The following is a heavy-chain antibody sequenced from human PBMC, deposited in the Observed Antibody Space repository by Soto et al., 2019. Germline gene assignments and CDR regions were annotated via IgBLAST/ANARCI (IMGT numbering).Heavy chain of an antibody. D-gene: IGHD3-3*01. CDR2: ISAYNGNT. J-gene: IGHJ5*02. CDR3: ARVTSSYYVFWSGYYQGENNWFDP. CDR1: GYTFTSYG. V-gene: IGHV1-18*01. Sequence: ASVKVSCKASGYTFTSYGISWVRQAPGQGLEWMGWISAYNGNTNYAQKLQGRVTMTTDTSTSTAYMELRSLRSDDTAVYYCARVTSSYYVFWSGYYQGENNWFDPWGQGTLVPVSS.